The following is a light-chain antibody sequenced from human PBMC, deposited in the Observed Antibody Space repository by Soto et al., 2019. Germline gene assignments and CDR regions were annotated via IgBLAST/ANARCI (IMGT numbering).Light chain of an antibody. V-gene: IGKV1-5*03. J-gene: IGKJ1*01. Sequence: DIQMTQSPSTLSASVGDRVTITCRANQTISNCLAWYQQKPGKAPILLIYKVTSLESGVPARFSGGGSGTEFTLTISSLQPDDFATYYCQQYYYYSTFGQGTKVDVK. CDR3: QQYYYYST. CDR2: KVT. CDR1: QTISNC.